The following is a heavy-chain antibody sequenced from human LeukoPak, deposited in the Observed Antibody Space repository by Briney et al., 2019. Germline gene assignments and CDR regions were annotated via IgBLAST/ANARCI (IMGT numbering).Heavy chain of an antibody. V-gene: IGHV1-2*02. CDR1: GYTFTGYY. Sequence: VASVKVSCKASGYTFTGYYMHWVRQAPGQGLEWMGWINPNSGGTNYAQKFQGRVTMTRDTSTSTAYVELRRLRSDDTAVYYCAREIPSVSPIPTTALDYWGQGTLVTVSS. D-gene: IGHD2-2*02. J-gene: IGHJ4*02. CDR2: INPNSGGT. CDR3: AREIPSVSPIPTTALDY.